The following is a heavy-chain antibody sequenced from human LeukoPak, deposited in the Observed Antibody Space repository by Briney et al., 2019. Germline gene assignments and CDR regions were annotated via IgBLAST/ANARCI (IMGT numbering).Heavy chain of an antibody. CDR1: GYSISSGYY. CDR2: IYYSGST. V-gene: IGHV4-38-2*01. D-gene: IGHD1-26*01. CDR3: ARQGEGGRAFDI. Sequence: TSSETLSLTCAVSGYSISSGYYWGWIRQPPGKGLEWIGNIYYSGSTYYNPSLKSRVTISVDSSKNQFSLKLSSVTAADTAVYYCARQGEGGRAFDIWGQGTMVTVSS. J-gene: IGHJ3*02.